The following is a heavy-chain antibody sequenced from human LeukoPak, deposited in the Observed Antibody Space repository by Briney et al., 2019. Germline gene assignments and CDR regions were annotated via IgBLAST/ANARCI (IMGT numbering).Heavy chain of an antibody. J-gene: IGHJ4*02. D-gene: IGHD6-13*01. CDR3: AREIAAAGSFDY. CDR1: GYTFTSYA. Sequence: ASVKVSCKASGYTFTSYAMHWVRQAPGQRLEWMGWINAGNGSTKYSQKFQGRVTITRDTSASTAYMELSSLRSEDTAVYYCAREIAAAGSFDYWGQGTLVTVSS. CDR2: INAGNGST. V-gene: IGHV1-3*01.